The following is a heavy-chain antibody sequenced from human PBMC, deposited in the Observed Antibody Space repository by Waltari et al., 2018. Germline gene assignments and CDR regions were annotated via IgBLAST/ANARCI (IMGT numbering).Heavy chain of an antibody. CDR2: INPSLGRT. Sequence: QVQLVQSGAEVKKPGASVKVSCKASGYTFTSYYIPWVRQAPGQGLEWMGIINPSLGRTSYAEKLQGRVTVTRDTATSAVYMELSSLRSEDTAMYYCARGNYGGNSGFDYWGQGTLVTVSS. CDR1: GYTFTSYY. D-gene: IGHD4-17*01. J-gene: IGHJ4*02. V-gene: IGHV1-46*04. CDR3: ARGNYGGNSGFDY.